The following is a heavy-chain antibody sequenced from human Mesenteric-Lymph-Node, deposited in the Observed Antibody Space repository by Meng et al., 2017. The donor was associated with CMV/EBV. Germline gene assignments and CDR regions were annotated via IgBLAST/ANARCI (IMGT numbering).Heavy chain of an antibody. Sequence: GESLKISCAASGFTFGTYGMHWVRQAPGKGLEWVSYISSSGSTMHYADSVKGRFTISRDNAKSSLHLQMNSLRVEDTAVYYCAKDSGSYDWGQGTLVTVSS. CDR1: GFTFGTYG. CDR3: AKDSGSYD. D-gene: IGHD1-26*01. V-gene: IGHV3-48*04. CDR2: ISSSGSTM. J-gene: IGHJ4*02.